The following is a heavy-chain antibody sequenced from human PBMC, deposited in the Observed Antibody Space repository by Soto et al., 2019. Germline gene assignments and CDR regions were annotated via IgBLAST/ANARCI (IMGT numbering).Heavy chain of an antibody. CDR1: GFTFSSYN. J-gene: IGHJ6*02. V-gene: IGHV3-33*01. Sequence: QVQLVESGGGVVQPGRSLRLSCAASGFTFSSYNIQWVRQAPGKGLEWVAVIWYDGSNKYFADSVKGRFTISRDNSKNTLSLQMNKVRAEETDASECARDVVVAYYGMEYWGPGTKVTVTS. D-gene: IGHD2-15*01. CDR2: IWYDGSNK. CDR3: ARDVVVAYYGMEY.